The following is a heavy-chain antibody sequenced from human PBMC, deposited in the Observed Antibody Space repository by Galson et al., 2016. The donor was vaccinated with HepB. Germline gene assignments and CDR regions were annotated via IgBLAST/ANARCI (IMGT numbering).Heavy chain of an antibody. D-gene: IGHD6-13*01. Sequence: SLRLSCAASGFTFSYYSMNWVRQAPGKGLEWVSSISSSSSDIYYADSAKGRFTISRDNAKNSLYLQMNSLRAEDTAVYYCARDLIAAAGRTFYYYYCYMDVWGKGTTVTVSS. J-gene: IGHJ6*03. CDR1: GFTFSYYS. CDR3: ARDLIAAAGRTFYYYYCYMDV. V-gene: IGHV3-21*01. CDR2: ISSSSSDI.